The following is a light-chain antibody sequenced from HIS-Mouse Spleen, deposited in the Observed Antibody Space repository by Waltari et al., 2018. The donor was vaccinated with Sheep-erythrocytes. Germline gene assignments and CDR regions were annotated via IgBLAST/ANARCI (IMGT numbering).Light chain of an antibody. CDR3: QQYDNLPMYT. Sequence: AIQMTQSPSSLSASVGDRVTITCRASQGIRNDLGWYQQKPGKAPKLLIYAASSLQSGVPSRFSGSGSGTDFTFTISSLQPEDIATYYCQQYDNLPMYTFGQGTKLEIK. V-gene: IGKV1-6*01. CDR1: QGIRND. J-gene: IGKJ2*01. CDR2: AAS.